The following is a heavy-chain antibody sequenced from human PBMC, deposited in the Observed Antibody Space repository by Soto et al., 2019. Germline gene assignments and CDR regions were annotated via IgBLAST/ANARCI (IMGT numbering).Heavy chain of an antibody. CDR3: ARAAYGDYTYYFDY. J-gene: IGHJ4*02. D-gene: IGHD4-17*01. CDR2: IYYSGST. Sequence: SETLSLTCTVSGGSISSGGYYWSWIRQHPGKGLEWIGYIYYSGSTYYNPSLKSRVTISVDTSKNQFSLKLSSVTAADTAVYYCARAAYGDYTYYFDYWGQGTLVTVSS. V-gene: IGHV4-31*03. CDR1: GGSISSGGYY.